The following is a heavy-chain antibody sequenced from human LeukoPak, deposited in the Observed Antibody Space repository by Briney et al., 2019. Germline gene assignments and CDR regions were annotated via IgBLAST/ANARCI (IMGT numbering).Heavy chain of an antibody. V-gene: IGHV3-48*03. CDR2: ISSSGSTI. CDR3: AKDFSSRDYYGSGGTQRGPFDY. CDR1: GFTLSSDE. J-gene: IGHJ4*02. Sequence: GGALILSSAASGFTLSSDEMNSVRQAPGKGLEWVSYISSSGSTIYYADSVSGRFTIYRDNSKNTLYLQMNSLSAEDTAVYYCAKDFSSRDYYGSGGTQRGPFDYWGQGTLVTVSS. D-gene: IGHD3-10*01.